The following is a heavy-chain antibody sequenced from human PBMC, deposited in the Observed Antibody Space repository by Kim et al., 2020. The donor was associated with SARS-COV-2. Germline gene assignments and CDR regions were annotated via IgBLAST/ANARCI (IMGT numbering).Heavy chain of an antibody. Sequence: KGYTDYAVSVKSRITINSDTSKNQSSLQLNAVTPEDTAVYYCARGWAFPNWGQGTLVTVSS. CDR3: ARGWAFPN. J-gene: IGHJ4*02. CDR2: KGYT. V-gene: IGHV6-1*01. D-gene: IGHD6-13*01.